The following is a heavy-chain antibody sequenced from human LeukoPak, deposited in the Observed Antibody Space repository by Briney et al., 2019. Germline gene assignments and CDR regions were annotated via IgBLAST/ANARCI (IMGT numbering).Heavy chain of an antibody. CDR3: ARDSKIQLWLRIVDYYWMDV. D-gene: IGHD5-18*01. Sequence: PGGSLRLSCAASGFTFSSYSMNWVRQAPGKGLEWVSSISSSSSYIYYADSVKGRFTISRDNAKNSLYMQMNSLRAEDTAVYYCARDSKIQLWLRIVDYYWMDVWGQGTTVTVSS. V-gene: IGHV3-21*01. J-gene: IGHJ6*02. CDR1: GFTFSSYS. CDR2: ISSSSSYI.